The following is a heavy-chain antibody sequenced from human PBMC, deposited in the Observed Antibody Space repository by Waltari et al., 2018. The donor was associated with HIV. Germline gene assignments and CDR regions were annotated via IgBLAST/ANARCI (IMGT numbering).Heavy chain of an antibody. Sequence: ESGGRLIQPGGSLGLSCVAASFSISDRPVTWVRQAPGGPLEWVAVIYPDDTTHYAGSVRGRFSISRVRSRTSVLLLMNGLFADDTATYYCATGVRYYGPWGQGTRVTVSS. CDR3: ATGVRYYGP. CDR2: IYPDDTT. D-gene: IGHD3-22*01. CDR1: SFSISDRP. J-gene: IGHJ5*02. V-gene: IGHV3-53*01.